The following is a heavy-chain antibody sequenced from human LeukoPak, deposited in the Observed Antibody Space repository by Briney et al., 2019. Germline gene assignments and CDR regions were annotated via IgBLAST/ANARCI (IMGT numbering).Heavy chain of an antibody. CDR3: AKGTPDH. V-gene: IGHV3-30*18. Sequence: GGSLRLFCAASGFTFSDYYMSCIRQAPGKGLEWVALISYDGSAKYYADSVKGRFTISRDNSKNTLYLQMNSLRPDDTAVYYCAKGTPDHWGQGTLVTVSS. CDR1: GFTFSDYY. J-gene: IGHJ4*02. CDR2: ISYDGSAK.